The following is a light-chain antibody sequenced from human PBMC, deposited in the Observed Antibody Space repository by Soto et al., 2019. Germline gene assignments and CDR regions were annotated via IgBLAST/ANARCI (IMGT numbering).Light chain of an antibody. V-gene: IGKV1-39*01. CDR1: QYISKY. CDR3: QQSDDTPWT. Sequence: DIQMTQSPSSLYASVGDRVTITCRASQYISKYLNWYQQKPGKAPKLLIYAASSLQSGVPSRVSGSGSGTDFPLTIRSLQPEDFATYYCQQSDDTPWTFGQGTKVEIK. J-gene: IGKJ1*01. CDR2: AAS.